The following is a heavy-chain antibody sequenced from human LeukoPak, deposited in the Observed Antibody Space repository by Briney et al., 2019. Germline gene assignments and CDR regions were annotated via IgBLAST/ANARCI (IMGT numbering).Heavy chain of an antibody. CDR3: ARVNIVVVPAAPYYYGMDV. D-gene: IGHD2-2*01. V-gene: IGHV1-2*02. J-gene: IGHJ6*02. CDR2: INPNSGGT. CDR1: GYAFTGYY. Sequence: ASVKVSCKASGYAFTGYYMHWVRQAPGQGLEWMGWINPNSGGTNYAQKFQGRVTMTRDTSISTAYMELSRLRSDDTAVYYCARVNIVVVPAAPYYYGMDVWGQGTTVTVSS.